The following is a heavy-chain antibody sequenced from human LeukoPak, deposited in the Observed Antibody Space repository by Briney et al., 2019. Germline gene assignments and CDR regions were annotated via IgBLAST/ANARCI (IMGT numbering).Heavy chain of an antibody. CDR2: IGYDGSYK. V-gene: IGHV3-30*02. Sequence: GGSLRLSCAASGFTFNSYGMHWVRQAPGKGLEWVAFIGYDGSYKYDADSMKGRVTISRDNSKNTLYLQINSLRVEDTAVYYCAKDGSYYHSSGQKYYYYYMDVWGKGTTVTISS. CDR1: GFTFNSYG. D-gene: IGHD3-22*01. J-gene: IGHJ6*03. CDR3: AKDGSYYHSSGQKYYYYYMDV.